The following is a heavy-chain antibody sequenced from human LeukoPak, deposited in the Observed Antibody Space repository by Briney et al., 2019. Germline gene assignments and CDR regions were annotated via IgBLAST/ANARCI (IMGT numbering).Heavy chain of an antibody. CDR3: ARDRWELGNI. CDR1: GGSISSGDYY. J-gene: IGHJ3*02. CDR2: IYYSGST. Sequence: SETLSLTCTVSGGSISSGDYYWSWIRQPPGKGLEWIGYIYYSGSTYYNSSLKSRVTISVDTSKNQFSLKLSSVTAADTAVYYCARDRWELGNIWGQGTMVTVSS. D-gene: IGHD1-26*01. V-gene: IGHV4-30-4*08.